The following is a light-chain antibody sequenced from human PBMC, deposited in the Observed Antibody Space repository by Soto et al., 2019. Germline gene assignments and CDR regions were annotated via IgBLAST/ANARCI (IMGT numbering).Light chain of an antibody. J-gene: IGKJ1*01. CDR2: GAS. CDR3: QQYRSWPRT. Sequence: EIVLTQSAATLSVCPGEGVILXCRASQSVDISLAWYQQKPGQAPRLLIYGASTRANDRPGTFSGRGSATEFTLTITSRRPEDFGVYYGQQYRSWPRTFGQGTKVDIK. CDR1: QSVDIS. V-gene: IGKV3-15*01.